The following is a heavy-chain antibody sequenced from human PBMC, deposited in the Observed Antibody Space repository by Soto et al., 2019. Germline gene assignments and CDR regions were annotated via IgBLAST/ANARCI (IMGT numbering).Heavy chain of an antibody. CDR3: AKSPYCSGGSCYSGYYYYYMDV. V-gene: IGHV3-23*01. Sequence: PGGSLRLSCAASGFTFSSYAMSWVRQAPGKGLEWVSAISGSGGSTYYADSVKGRFTISRDNSKNTLYLQMNSLRAEDTAVYYCAKSPYCSGGSCYSGYYYYYMDVWGKGTTVTVSS. J-gene: IGHJ6*03. D-gene: IGHD2-15*01. CDR2: ISGSGGST. CDR1: GFTFSSYA.